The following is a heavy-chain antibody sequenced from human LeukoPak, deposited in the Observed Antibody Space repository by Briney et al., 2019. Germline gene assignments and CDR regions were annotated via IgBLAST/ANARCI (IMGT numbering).Heavy chain of an antibody. D-gene: IGHD6-13*01. CDR3: ARRIAAAAPDAFDI. J-gene: IGHJ3*02. Sequence: SETLSLTCTVSGGSISSGGYYWSWIRQPPGKGLEWIGYIYHSGNTYYNPSLKSRVTISVDTSKNQFSLKLSSVTAADTAVYYCARRIAAAAPDAFDIWGQGTMVTVSS. CDR1: GGSISSGGYY. V-gene: IGHV4-30-2*01. CDR2: IYHSGNT.